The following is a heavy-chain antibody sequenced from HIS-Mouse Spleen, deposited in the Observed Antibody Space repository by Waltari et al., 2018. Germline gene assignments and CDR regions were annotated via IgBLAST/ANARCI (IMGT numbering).Heavy chain of an antibody. CDR1: GFTVSSNY. V-gene: IGHV3-53*01. J-gene: IGHJ2*01. CDR2: IYSGGST. CDR3: ARGGLAAAGWYFDL. D-gene: IGHD6-13*01. Sequence: EVQLVESGGGLIQPGGSLRLSCAASGFTVSSNYMSWVRQAPGKGVGWVSCIYSGGSTYYAASVKGRFTISRDNSKNTLYLQMNSLRAEDTAVYYCARGGLAAAGWYFDLWGRGTLVTVSS.